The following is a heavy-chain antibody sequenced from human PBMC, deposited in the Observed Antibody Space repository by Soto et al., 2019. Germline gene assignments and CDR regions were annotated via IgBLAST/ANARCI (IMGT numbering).Heavy chain of an antibody. CDR1: GFTVSNNY. D-gene: IGHD3-10*01. J-gene: IGHJ4*02. Sequence: VQLVESGGGLIQPGGSLRLSCAVSGFTVSNNYMSWVRQAPGKGLEGVSVIYSGGYTAYGDSVKGRFTISRDNSKNTLYLQRNGRRAGATAFFSWATGPGGGGYWGQGTLVTVSS. CDR2: IYSGGYT. V-gene: IGHV3-53*01. CDR3: ATGPGGGGY.